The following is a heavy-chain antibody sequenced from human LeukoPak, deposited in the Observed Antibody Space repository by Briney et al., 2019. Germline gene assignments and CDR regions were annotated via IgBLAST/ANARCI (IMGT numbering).Heavy chain of an antibody. J-gene: IGHJ4*02. Sequence: PSETLSLTCAVYGGSFSGYYWSWIRQPPGKGLDWIGEINHSGSTNYNPPLKSRVTISVDTSKNQFSLKLSSVTAADTAVYYCAGARVMWDIVVVVAAKYFDYWGQGTLVTVSS. CDR1: GGSFSGYY. V-gene: IGHV4-34*01. D-gene: IGHD2-15*01. CDR2: INHSGST. CDR3: AGARVMWDIVVVVAAKYFDY.